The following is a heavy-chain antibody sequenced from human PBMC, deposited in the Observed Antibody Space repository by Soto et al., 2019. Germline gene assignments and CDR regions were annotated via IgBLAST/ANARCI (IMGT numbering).Heavy chain of an antibody. D-gene: IGHD4-17*01. V-gene: IGHV5-51*01. J-gene: IGHJ5*02. CDR1: GYNFATYW. CDR2: IYPGDSDT. Sequence: GESLKISCKGSGYNFATYWIAWVRQMPGKGLEYMGIIYPGDSDTRYSPSSQGQVTFSADKSISTAYLQWSSLKASDTAMYYCARHGFYGDYASNYFDPWGQGTLVTVSS. CDR3: ARHGFYGDYASNYFDP.